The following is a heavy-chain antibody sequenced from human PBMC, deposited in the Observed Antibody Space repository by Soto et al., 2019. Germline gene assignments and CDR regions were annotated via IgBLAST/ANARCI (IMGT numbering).Heavy chain of an antibody. V-gene: IGHV3-23*01. CDR2: ISGSGGST. J-gene: IGHJ3*02. D-gene: IGHD1-26*01. Sequence: GGSLRLSCAASGFTFSSYAMSWVRQAPGKGLEWVSAISGSGGSTYYADSVKGRFTISRDNSKNKLYLQMTSVRAEDTAVYYCEKVGPETDAFDIWGQGTMVTVSS. CDR1: GFTFSSYA. CDR3: EKVGPETDAFDI.